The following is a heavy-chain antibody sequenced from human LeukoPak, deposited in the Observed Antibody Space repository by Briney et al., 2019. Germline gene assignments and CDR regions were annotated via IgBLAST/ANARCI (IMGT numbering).Heavy chain of an antibody. CDR3: ARPSPGGDNAFDI. CDR1: GFTFSSYS. Sequence: GGSLRLSCAASGFTFSSYSINWVRQAPGKGLEWVSSISGSSSPINYADSVRGRFTISRDNAKNSLYLQVNSLRAEDTAVYYCARPSPGGDNAFDIWEQGTMVTVSS. D-gene: IGHD1-26*01. J-gene: IGHJ3*02. V-gene: IGHV3-21*01. CDR2: ISGSSSPI.